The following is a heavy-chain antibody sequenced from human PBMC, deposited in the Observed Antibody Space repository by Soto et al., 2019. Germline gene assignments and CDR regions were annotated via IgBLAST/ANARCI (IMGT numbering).Heavy chain of an antibody. CDR2: IIPIFGTA. J-gene: IGHJ2*01. CDR3: ASLGYCSGGSCYRDGYCDL. Sequence: SVQVSCKASGGTFSSYAIICVRPAPGQGLEWMGGIIPIFGTANYAQKFQGRVTITADESTSTAYMELSSLRSEDTAVYYCASLGYCSGGSCYRDGYCDLWGRCTRVT. V-gene: IGHV1-69*01. D-gene: IGHD2-15*01. CDR1: GGTFSSYA.